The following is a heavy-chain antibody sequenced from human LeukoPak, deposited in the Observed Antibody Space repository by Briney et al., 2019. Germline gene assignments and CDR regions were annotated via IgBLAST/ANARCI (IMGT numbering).Heavy chain of an antibody. CDR2: IKQDGSEK. V-gene: IGHV3-7*01. CDR1: GFTFSSYW. CDR3: ARPDCSGGSCYHVVFDY. J-gene: IGHJ4*02. D-gene: IGHD2-15*01. Sequence: GGSLRLSCAASGFTFSSYWMSWVRQAPGKGLEWVANIKQDGSEKYYVDSVKGRFTISRDNAKNSLYLHMNSLRAEDTAVYYCARPDCSGGSCYHVVFDYWGQGTLVTVSS.